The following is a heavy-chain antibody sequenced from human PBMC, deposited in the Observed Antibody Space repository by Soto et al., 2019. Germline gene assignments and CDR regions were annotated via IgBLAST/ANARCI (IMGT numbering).Heavy chain of an antibody. J-gene: IGHJ4*02. CDR3: ASVGSGSHFTPDD. CDR2: IKQDGSEK. V-gene: IGHV3-7*01. D-gene: IGHD1-26*01. CDR1: GFTFSSYC. Sequence: GESLKISCAASGFTFSSYCMSWVRQAPGKGLEWVANIKQDGSEKYYVDSVKGRFTISRDNAKNSLYLQKNSLRAEDTAVYYCASVGSGSHFTPDDWGQGTLVTVSS.